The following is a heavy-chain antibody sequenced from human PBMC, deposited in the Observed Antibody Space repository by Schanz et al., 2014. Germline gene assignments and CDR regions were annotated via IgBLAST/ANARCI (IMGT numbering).Heavy chain of an antibody. CDR2: INQDGSDK. Sequence: EVQLVESGGGLLQPGGSLRLSCAASGFTFGTFWMSWVRQASGKGLEWVANINQDGSDKSYVDSVKGRFTISRDNAKNSLYLQMNSLRAEDTAVYYCARDKGGYYPFDYWGQGSLVTVSS. CDR1: GFTFGTFW. J-gene: IGHJ4*02. V-gene: IGHV3-7*01. CDR3: ARDKGGYYPFDY. D-gene: IGHD3-22*01.